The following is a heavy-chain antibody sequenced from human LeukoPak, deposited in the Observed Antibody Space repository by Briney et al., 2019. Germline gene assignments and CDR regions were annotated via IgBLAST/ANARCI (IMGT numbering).Heavy chain of an antibody. CDR1: GGSVTSGNYY. CDR2: IYTNGGA. V-gene: IGHV4-61*02. CDR3: AREPPGY. J-gene: IGHJ4*02. Sequence: SETLSLTCTVSGGSVTSGNYYWNWIRQPAGKGLEWIGRIYTNGGASYNPSLKSRVTISIDASKNQFSLKLSSVTAADTAIYYCAREPPGYWGQGILVTVSS.